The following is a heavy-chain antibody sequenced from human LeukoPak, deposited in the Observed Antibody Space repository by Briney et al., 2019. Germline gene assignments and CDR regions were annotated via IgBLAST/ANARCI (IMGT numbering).Heavy chain of an antibody. CDR3: ATSPYYYGMDV. V-gene: IGHV3-53*01. Sequence: GGSLRLSCAASGFTVSSNYMSWVRQAPGKGLEWVSVIYSGGSTYYADSVKGRFTISRDYSKNTLYLQMNSLRAEDTAVYYCATSPYYYGMDVWGKGTTVTVSS. J-gene: IGHJ6*04. CDR2: IYSGGST. CDR1: GFTVSSNY.